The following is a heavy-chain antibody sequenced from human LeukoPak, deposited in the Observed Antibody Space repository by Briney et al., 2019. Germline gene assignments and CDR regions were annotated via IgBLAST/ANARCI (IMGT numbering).Heavy chain of an antibody. CDR2: INHSGST. CDR3: ARVNASTEVYY. J-gene: IGHJ4*02. V-gene: IGHV4-34*01. CDR1: GGSISGYY. Sequence: TSETLSLTCTVSGGSISGYYWSWIRQPPGKGLEWIGEINHSGSTNYNPSLKSRVTISVDTSKNQFSLKLSSVTAADTAVYYCARVNASTEVYYWGQGTLVTVSS. D-gene: IGHD4-23*01.